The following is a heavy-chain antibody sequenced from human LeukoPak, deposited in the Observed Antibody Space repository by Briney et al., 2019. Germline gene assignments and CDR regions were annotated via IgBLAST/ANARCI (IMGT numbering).Heavy chain of an antibody. CDR1: GYSFTNFW. Sequence: GESLKISCKGSGYSFTNFWIGWVRQMPGKGLEWVGIIHPGDSDTRYSPSFQGQVTISADKSISTAYLQWNSLKASDTAMYYCARRSGSYFDYWGQGTLVTVSS. CDR3: ARRSGSYFDY. J-gene: IGHJ4*02. D-gene: IGHD1-26*01. CDR2: IHPGDSDT. V-gene: IGHV5-51*01.